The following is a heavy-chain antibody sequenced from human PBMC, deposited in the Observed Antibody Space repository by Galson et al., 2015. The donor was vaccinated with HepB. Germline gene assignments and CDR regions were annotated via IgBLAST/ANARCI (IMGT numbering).Heavy chain of an antibody. V-gene: IGHV3-21*06. CDR3: ARGPSQLWSYFDY. J-gene: IGHJ4*02. D-gene: IGHD1-1*01. Sequence: SLRLSCAASGFAFSDYAMNWVRHAPGKELEWVSSIRGSSTYMLYADSVKGRFTISRDNAKNSLYLQMNSLGAEDTAVYFCARGPSQLWSYFDYWGQGTLVTVSP. CDR1: GFAFSDYA. CDR2: IRGSSTYM.